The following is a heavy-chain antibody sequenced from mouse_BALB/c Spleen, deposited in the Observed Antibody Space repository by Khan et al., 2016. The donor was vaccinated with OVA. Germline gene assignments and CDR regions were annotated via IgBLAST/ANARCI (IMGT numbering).Heavy chain of an antibody. CDR3: ARERIDY. Sequence: VQLQQSGAELAKPGASVKMSCTASGYTFTSYWMHWIKQRPGQGLEWIGYINPTSGYTDYNQKFKEKATLTADNSSSTAYMQLSSLTSDDSAVYYCARERIDYWGQGTALTVSS. V-gene: IGHV1-7*01. J-gene: IGHJ2*01. CDR1: GYTFTSYW. CDR2: INPTSGYT.